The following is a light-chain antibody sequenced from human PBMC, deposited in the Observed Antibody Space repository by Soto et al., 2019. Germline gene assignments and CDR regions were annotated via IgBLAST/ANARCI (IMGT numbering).Light chain of an antibody. CDR3: QQYGSSPTT. CDR1: QTVYRY. CDR2: AAS. Sequence: VVTQPPGALSLSPGERATLSCRASQTVYRYLAWYQQKPGQAPRLLIYAASTRATGIPDRFSGSGSGTNFSLTIRRLEPEEFAVYYCQQYGSSPTTFGQGTKV. J-gene: IGKJ1*01. V-gene: IGKV3-20*01.